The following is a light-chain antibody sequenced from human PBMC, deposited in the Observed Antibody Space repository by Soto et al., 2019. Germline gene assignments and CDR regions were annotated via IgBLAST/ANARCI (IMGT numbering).Light chain of an antibody. V-gene: IGKV1-5*03. CDR1: QTISSW. CDR3: QHYNSYSEA. Sequence: DVQMSQSLSTLSGYVGDRVTITCRASQTISSWLAWYQQKPGKAPKLLIYKASTLKSGVPSRFSGSGSGTEFTLTISSLQPDDFATYYCQHYNSYSEAFGQGTKVDIK. CDR2: KAS. J-gene: IGKJ1*01.